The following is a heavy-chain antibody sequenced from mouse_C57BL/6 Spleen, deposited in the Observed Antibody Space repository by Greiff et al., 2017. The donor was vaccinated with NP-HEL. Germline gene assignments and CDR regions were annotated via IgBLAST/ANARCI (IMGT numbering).Heavy chain of an antibody. CDR2: INPSNGGT. Sequence: QVQLQQPGTELVKPGASVKLSCKASGYTFTSYWMHWEKQRPGQGLEWIGNINPSNGGTNYNEKFKSKATLTVDKSSSTAYMQLSSLTSEDSAVYYCARNYLLSALYYAMDYWGQGTSVTVSS. D-gene: IGHD2-1*01. V-gene: IGHV1-53*01. CDR3: ARNYLLSALYYAMDY. CDR1: GYTFTSYW. J-gene: IGHJ4*01.